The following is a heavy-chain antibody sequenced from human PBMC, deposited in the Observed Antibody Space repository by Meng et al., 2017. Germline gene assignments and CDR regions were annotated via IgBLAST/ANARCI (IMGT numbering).Heavy chain of an antibody. V-gene: IGHV3-30*01. D-gene: IGHD3-22*01. CDR1: GFTFSSYA. J-gene: IGHJ6*02. Sequence: GGSLRLSCAASGFTFSSYAMHWVRQAPGKGLEWVAVISYDGSNKYYADSVKGRFTISRDNSKNTLYLQMNSLRAEDTAVYYCARENGADYYDSSGSPKHGTDVWGQGTTVTVSS. CDR2: ISYDGSNK. CDR3: ARENGADYYDSSGSPKHGTDV.